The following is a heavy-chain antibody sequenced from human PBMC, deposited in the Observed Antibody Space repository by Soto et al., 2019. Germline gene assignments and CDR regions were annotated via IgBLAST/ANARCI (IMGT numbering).Heavy chain of an antibody. CDR3: AKTPWGYSYGYEGVYFDY. Sequence: GGSLRLSCAASGFTFSSYAMSWVRQAPGKGLEWVSAISGSGGSTYYADSVKGRFTIPRDNSKNTLYLQMNSLRAEDTAVYYCAKTPWGYSYGYEGVYFDYWGQGTLVTVSS. CDR2: ISGSGGST. V-gene: IGHV3-23*01. CDR1: GFTFSSYA. J-gene: IGHJ4*02. D-gene: IGHD5-18*01.